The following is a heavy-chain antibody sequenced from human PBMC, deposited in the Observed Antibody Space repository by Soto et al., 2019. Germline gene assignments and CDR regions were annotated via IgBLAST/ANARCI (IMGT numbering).Heavy chain of an antibody. Sequence: SVKVSCKAYAYTFTCYGISWVLQAPGKGLEWMGGFDPEDGETIYAQKFQGRVTMTEDTSTDTAYMELSSLRSEDTAVYYCASSLAMVIPYFDYWGQGTLLTVS. D-gene: IGHD5-18*01. CDR1: AYTFTCYG. J-gene: IGHJ4*02. CDR3: ASSLAMVIPYFDY. CDR2: FDPEDGET. V-gene: IGHV1-24*01.